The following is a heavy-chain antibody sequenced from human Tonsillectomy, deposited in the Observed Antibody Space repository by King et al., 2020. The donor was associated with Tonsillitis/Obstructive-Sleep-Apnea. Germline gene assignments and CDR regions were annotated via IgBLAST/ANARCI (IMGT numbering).Heavy chain of an antibody. CDR1: GFTFSSYG. V-gene: IGHV3-33*01. CDR3: ARGRMGYSDAFDI. Sequence: VQLVESGGGVVQPGRSLRLSCAASGFTFSSYGMHWVRQAPGKGLEWVAVIWYDGSNKYYADSVKGRFTISRDNSKNTLYLQMNSLRAEDTAVYYCARGRMGYSDAFDIWGQGTMVTVSS. CDR2: IWYDGSNK. J-gene: IGHJ3*02. D-gene: IGHD5-12*01.